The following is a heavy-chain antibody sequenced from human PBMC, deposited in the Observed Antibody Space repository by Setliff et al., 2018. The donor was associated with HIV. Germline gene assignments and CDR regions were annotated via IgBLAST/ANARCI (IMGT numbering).Heavy chain of an antibody. Sequence: SVKVSCKASGGSFSSYAISWVRQAPGQGLEWMGGIIPIFGTANYAQKFQGRVTITADESTSTAYMELRSLTSDDTAVYFCARGYNYGPGPRDYWGQGTLVTVSS. D-gene: IGHD3-10*01. CDR3: ARGYNYGPGPRDY. J-gene: IGHJ4*02. V-gene: IGHV1-69*13. CDR1: GGSFSSYA. CDR2: IIPIFGTA.